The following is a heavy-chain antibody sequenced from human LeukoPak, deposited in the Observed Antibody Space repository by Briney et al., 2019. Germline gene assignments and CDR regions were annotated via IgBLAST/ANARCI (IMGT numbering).Heavy chain of an antibody. CDR3: AKDARRSDGWYFFDH. J-gene: IGHJ4*02. Sequence: GGSLRLSCAASGFAFSSQAMGWVRQAPGKGLEWVSVISDSGDITYYADSVKGRFTIYRDNSKNTLYLQMISLRAGDTAVYYCAKDARRSDGWYFFDHWGQGTLVTVSS. D-gene: IGHD6-19*01. V-gene: IGHV3-23*01. CDR1: GFAFSSQA. CDR2: ISDSGDIT.